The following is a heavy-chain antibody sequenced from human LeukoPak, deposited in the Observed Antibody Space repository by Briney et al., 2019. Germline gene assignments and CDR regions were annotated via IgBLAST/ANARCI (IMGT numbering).Heavy chain of an antibody. Sequence: ASVKVSCKASGYTFTGYYMHWVRQAPGQGLEWMGWINPNSGGTNYAQKFQGRVTMTRDTSISTAYMELSRLRSDDTAVYYCAVTLGYCSGGSCYQTNLDYWGQGTLVTVSS. CDR1: GYTFTGYY. CDR2: INPNSGGT. CDR3: AVTLGYCSGGSCYQTNLDY. J-gene: IGHJ4*02. D-gene: IGHD2-15*01. V-gene: IGHV1-2*02.